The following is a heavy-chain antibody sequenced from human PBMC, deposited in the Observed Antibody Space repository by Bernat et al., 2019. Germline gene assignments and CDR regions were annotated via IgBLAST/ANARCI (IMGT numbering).Heavy chain of an antibody. CDR2: ISSSSSYI. CDR3: ARIGNQLLPPRGAFDI. Sequence: EVQLVESGGGLVKPGGSLRLSCAASGFTFSSYSMSWVRQAPGKGLEWVSSISSSSSYIYYADSVKGRFTISRDNAKNSLYLQMNSLRAEDTAVYYCARIGNQLLPPRGAFDIWGQGTMVTVSS. J-gene: IGHJ3*02. D-gene: IGHD2-2*01. V-gene: IGHV3-21*01. CDR1: GFTFSSYS.